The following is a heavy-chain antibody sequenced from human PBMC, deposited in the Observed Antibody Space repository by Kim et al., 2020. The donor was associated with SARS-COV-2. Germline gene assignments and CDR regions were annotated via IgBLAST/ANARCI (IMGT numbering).Heavy chain of an antibody. Sequence: SQTLSLTCAISGDSVSSNSAAWNWIRQSPSRGLEWLGRTYYRSKWYNDYAVSVKSRITINPDTSKNQFSLQLNSVTPEDTAVYYCARGVYYYDSSGYFQTFDPWGQGTLVTVSS. CDR2: TYYRSKWYN. CDR1: GDSVSSNSAA. V-gene: IGHV6-1*01. J-gene: IGHJ5*02. CDR3: ARGVYYYDSSGYFQTFDP. D-gene: IGHD3-22*01.